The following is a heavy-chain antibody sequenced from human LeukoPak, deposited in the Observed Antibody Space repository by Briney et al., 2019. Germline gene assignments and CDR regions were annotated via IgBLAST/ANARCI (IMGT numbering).Heavy chain of an antibody. J-gene: IGHJ4*02. V-gene: IGHV4-59*08. Sequence: SETLSLTCTVSGGSISGYYWGWIRQPPGEGLEWIGYIYSSGSTKYSPSLKSRVTMSVDTSKNQFSLKLTSVTAADTAVYYCARYYCSGTCYHFDYWGQGTLVTVSS. CDR3: ARYYCSGTCYHFDY. CDR2: IYSSGST. CDR1: GGSISGYY. D-gene: IGHD2-2*01.